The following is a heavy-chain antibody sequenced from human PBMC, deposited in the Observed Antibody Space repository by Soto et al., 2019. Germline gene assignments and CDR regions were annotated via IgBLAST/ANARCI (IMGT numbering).Heavy chain of an antibody. J-gene: IGHJ6*02. CDR3: ARYSGSGHARIMDV. V-gene: IGHV4-61*01. CDR2: IYYNGNT. CDR1: NGSVSSGSYY. D-gene: IGHD1-26*01. Sequence: QVQLQESGPGLVKPSETLSLTCTVSNGSVSSGSYYWNWIRQPPGRGLEWIGYIYYNGNTNYNPALRSRLTLSVDTSKNQFSLKRTSGTAADAAVYYCARYSGSGHARIMDVWGHGTPVAVSS.